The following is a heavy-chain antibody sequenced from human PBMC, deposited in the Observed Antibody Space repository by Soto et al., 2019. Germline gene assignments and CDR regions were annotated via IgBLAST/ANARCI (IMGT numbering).Heavy chain of an antibody. CDR2: ISVGGDTT. CDR3: AKGRGGSGSLTPRVDF. J-gene: IGHJ4*02. Sequence: EVQLLESGGGLVQPGGSLRLSCAASGFTFNNYAMTWVRQAPGKGLEWVSAISVGGDTTYYADPVKGRFTVSRDGSKNTLYLQMSSLRAEDTALYYCAKGRGGSGSLTPRVDFWGQGTLVTVSS. CDR1: GFTFNNYA. D-gene: IGHD3-10*01. V-gene: IGHV3-23*01.